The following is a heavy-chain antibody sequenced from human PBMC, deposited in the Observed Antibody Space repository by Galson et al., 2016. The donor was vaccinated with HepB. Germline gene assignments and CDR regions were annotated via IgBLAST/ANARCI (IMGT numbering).Heavy chain of an antibody. CDR2: ISSDSGTI. V-gene: IGHV3-48*01. J-gene: IGHJ5*02. CDR1: KFTFSTYT. CDR3: ARTAFSYSGSYWWFHP. D-gene: IGHD1-26*01. Sequence: SLRLSCAASKFTFSTYTMNWVRQAPGKGLEWVPYISSDSGTIYYADSVKGRFTISRDNAKNSLYLQMNSLRAEDTAVYYCARTAFSYSGSYWWFHPWGQGTLVTVSS.